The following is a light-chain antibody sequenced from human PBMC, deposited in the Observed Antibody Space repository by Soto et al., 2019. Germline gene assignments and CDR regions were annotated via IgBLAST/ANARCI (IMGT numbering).Light chain of an antibody. CDR2: GAS. Sequence: EIVLTQSPGSLSLSPGQRTTLSCRASQSVDTTFFAWYQKKPGQAPRLLIYGASKRATGIPDRFSGSVSGTDFTLIISRLEPEDFAVYYCQQYMSSLTFGRGTKVEIK. J-gene: IGKJ1*01. CDR3: QQYMSSLT. V-gene: IGKV3-20*01. CDR1: QSVDTTF.